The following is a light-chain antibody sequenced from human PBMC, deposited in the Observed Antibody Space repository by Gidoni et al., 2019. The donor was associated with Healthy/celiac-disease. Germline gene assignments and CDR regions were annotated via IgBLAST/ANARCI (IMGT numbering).Light chain of an antibody. J-gene: IGKJ2*03. CDR3: QQYDTLPPVYS. V-gene: IGKV1-33*01. CDR2: DAS. Sequence: DIQMTQSPSSLSASVGDRVTITCQASQDISNYLNWYQQKPGKAPKLLIYDASNLETGVPSRFSGSGSGTYFTFTISSLQPEDIATYYCQQYDTLPPVYSFGQWTKLEIK. CDR1: QDISNY.